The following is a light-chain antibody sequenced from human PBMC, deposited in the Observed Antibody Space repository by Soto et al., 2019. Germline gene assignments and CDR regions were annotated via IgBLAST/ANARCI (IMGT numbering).Light chain of an antibody. CDR3: CSYAGGGTFV. J-gene: IGLJ1*01. CDR1: SSDLAIYNY. Sequence: QSALTQPASVSGSPGQSITISCTGTSSDLAIYNYVSWYQQHPGKAPKLIIYEGNKRPSGVSNRFSGSKSGNTASLTISGLQAEDEADYYCCSYAGGGTFVFGTGTKLTVL. CDR2: EGN. V-gene: IGLV2-23*03.